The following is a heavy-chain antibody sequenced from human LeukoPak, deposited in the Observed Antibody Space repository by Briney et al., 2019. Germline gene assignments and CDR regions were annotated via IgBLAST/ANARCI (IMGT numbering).Heavy chain of an antibody. Sequence: SETLSLTCTVSGGSISSYYWSWIRQPAGKGLEWIGRIYTSGSTNYNPSLKSRVTMSVDTSKYQFSLKLSSVTAADTAVYYCARDDYGSGSYSTFDYWGQGTLVTVSS. J-gene: IGHJ4*02. CDR2: IYTSGST. V-gene: IGHV4-4*07. CDR1: GGSISSYY. D-gene: IGHD3-10*01. CDR3: ARDDYGSGSYSTFDY.